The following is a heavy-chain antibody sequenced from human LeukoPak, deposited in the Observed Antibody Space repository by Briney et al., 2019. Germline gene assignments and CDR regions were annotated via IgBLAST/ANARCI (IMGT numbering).Heavy chain of an antibody. J-gene: IGHJ4*02. CDR2: IYYTGIT. V-gene: IGHV4-39*01. Sequence: PSQTLSLTCTVSGGSISSSDYYWGWIRQPPGKGLEWIGSIYYTGITYYNPSLKSRVTISVDTSKSQFSLKLSSVTAADTAVYYCARHGTSGPFDYWGQGTLVTVSS. CDR1: GGSISSSDYY. CDR3: ARHGTSGPFDY. D-gene: IGHD1-1*01.